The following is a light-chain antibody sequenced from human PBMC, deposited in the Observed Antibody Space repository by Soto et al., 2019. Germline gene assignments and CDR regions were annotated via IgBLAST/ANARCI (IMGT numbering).Light chain of an antibody. J-gene: IGLJ1*01. CDR3: TSYTTSSTYV. CDR2: DVS. Sequence: QSVLTQPATVSESPGQSITIFCTGTSSDVGSYNYVSWYQQHPGRAPKLMIYDVSSRPSGVSNRFSGSKSGSTASLTISGLQAEDEADYFCTSYTTSSTYVFGTGTKLTVL. V-gene: IGLV2-14*03. CDR1: SSDVGSYNY.